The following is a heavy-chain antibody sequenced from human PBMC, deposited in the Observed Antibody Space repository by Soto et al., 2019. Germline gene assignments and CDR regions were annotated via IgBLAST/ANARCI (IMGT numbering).Heavy chain of an antibody. CDR3: ALGSVYSNWNYNRFFGQLGY. D-gene: IGHD1-7*01. CDR2: IYHSGST. J-gene: IGHJ4*02. V-gene: IGHV4-4*02. CDR1: SGSISSSNW. Sequence: SETLSLTCAVSSGSISSSNWWSWVRQPPGKGLEWIGEIYHSGSTNYNPSLKSRVTISVDKSKNQFSLKLSSVTAADTAVYYCALGSVYSNWNYNRFFGQLGYWGQGTLVTVSS.